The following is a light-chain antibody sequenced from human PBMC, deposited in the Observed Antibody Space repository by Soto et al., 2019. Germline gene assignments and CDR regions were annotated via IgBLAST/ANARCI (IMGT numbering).Light chain of an antibody. J-gene: IGKJ1*01. Sequence: EIVMTQSPATLSLSPGERATLSCRASQTVTSSYVSWYQQKPGQAPRLLIYGASTRATGIPARFSGSGSGTDFTLTINSLQPEDFAVYYCQQDYNLPWTFGQGTKVDI. CDR1: QTVTSSY. CDR3: QQDYNLPWT. V-gene: IGKV3D-7*01. CDR2: GAS.